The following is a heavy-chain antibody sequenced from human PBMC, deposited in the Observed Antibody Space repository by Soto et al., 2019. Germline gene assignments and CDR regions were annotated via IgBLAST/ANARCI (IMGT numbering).Heavy chain of an antibody. CDR2: MNPNSGNT. V-gene: IGHV1-8*01. D-gene: IGHD3-9*01. Sequence: QVQLVQSGAEVKKPGASVKVSCKASGYTFTSYDINWVRQATGQGLEWMGWMNPNSGNTGYAQKFQCRVTITRNTSISTAYMELSSLRSEDTAVYYCARGETSYYILNGYYRYNCFDPWGQGTLVTVSS. CDR1: GYTFTSYD. J-gene: IGHJ5*02. CDR3: ARGETSYYILNGYYRYNCFDP.